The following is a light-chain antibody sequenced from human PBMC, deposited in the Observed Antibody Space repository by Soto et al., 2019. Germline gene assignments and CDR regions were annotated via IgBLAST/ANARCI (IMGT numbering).Light chain of an antibody. CDR3: QSFDTIMGGYV. V-gene: IGLV1-40*01. Sequence: SVLTQPPSVSGAPGQRVTISCNGRTSNIGAGYDAQWYQQLPGAAPNVLIYGDNNRPSGVPARCSVSKSGTSVSLAISGLQADDEADYYGQSFDTIMGGYVFGTGTKVTVL. CDR1: TSNIGAGYD. CDR2: GDN. J-gene: IGLJ1*01.